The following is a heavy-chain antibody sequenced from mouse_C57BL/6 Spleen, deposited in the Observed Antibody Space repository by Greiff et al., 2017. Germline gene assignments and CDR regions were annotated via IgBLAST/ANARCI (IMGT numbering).Heavy chain of an antibody. J-gene: IGHJ4*01. Sequence: QVQLKQPGAELVKPGASVKMSCKASGYTFTSYWITWVKQRPGQGLEWIGDIYPGSGSTNYNEKFKSKATLTVDTSSSTAYMQLSSLTSEDSAVYYCARGGQLRLPYYAMDYWGQGTSVTVSS. CDR3: ARGGQLRLPYYAMDY. D-gene: IGHD3-2*02. CDR2: IYPGSGST. V-gene: IGHV1-55*01. CDR1: GYTFTSYW.